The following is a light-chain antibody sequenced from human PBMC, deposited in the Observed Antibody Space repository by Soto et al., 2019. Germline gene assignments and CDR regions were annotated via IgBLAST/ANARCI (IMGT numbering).Light chain of an antibody. CDR2: EDN. J-gene: IGLJ3*02. Sequence: SLLTQPHSVSESPGKTVTISCTRSSGSIASNYVQWYQQRPGSAPTTVIYEDNQRPSGVPDRFSGSIDSSSNSASLTISGLKTADEADYYCQSYDSSSNWVFGGGTKLTVL. CDR1: SGSIASNY. CDR3: QSYDSSSNWV. V-gene: IGLV6-57*03.